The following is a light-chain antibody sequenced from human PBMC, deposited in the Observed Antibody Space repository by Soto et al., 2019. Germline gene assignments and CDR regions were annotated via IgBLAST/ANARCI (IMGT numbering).Light chain of an antibody. Sequence: QSALTQPASVSGSPGQSITISCTGTSSDVGGYNYVSWYQQHPGKAPKLMIYDVSNRPSGVSNCFSGSKFGNTAPLTISGLQAEDEADYYCSSYTSSSTGVFGGGTKVTVL. J-gene: IGLJ2*01. CDR2: DVS. CDR3: SSYTSSSTGV. V-gene: IGLV2-14*01. CDR1: SSDVGGYNY.